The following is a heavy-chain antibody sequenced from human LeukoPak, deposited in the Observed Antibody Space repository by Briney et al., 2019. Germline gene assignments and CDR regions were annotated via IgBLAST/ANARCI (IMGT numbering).Heavy chain of an antibody. D-gene: IGHD1-26*01. CDR3: ARVVGGTKEEYYFDY. J-gene: IGHJ4*02. Sequence: GGSLRLSCAASGFTFSSYNMNWVRQAPGKGLEWVSSISSSTGYIYYADSVKGRFTISRDNAKNSLYLQMNSLRAEDTAVYYCARVVGGTKEEYYFDYWGQGTLVTVSS. CDR1: GFTFSSYN. V-gene: IGHV3-21*01. CDR2: ISSSTGYI.